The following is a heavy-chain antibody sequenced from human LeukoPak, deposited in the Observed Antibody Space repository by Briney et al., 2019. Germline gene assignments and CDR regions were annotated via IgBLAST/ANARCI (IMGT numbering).Heavy chain of an antibody. J-gene: IGHJ6*03. CDR1: GFIFSAYS. CDR2: ISSSSTTI. V-gene: IGHV3-48*01. Sequence: GGSLRLSCAASGFIFSAYSMNWVRPAPGKGLQCVSYISSSSTTIYYADSVKGRFTISRDNAKTSLYLQMNSLRAEDTAVYYCAKFGQLTYFSVYYYYMDVWGKGTTVTVSS. D-gene: IGHD2/OR15-2a*01. CDR3: AKFGQLTYFSVYYYYMDV.